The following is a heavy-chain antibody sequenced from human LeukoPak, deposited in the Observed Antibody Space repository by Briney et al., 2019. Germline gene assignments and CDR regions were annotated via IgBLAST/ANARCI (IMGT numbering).Heavy chain of an antibody. Sequence: PGRSLGLSCAASGFTFSSYGMHWVRQAPGKGLEWVAVIWYDGSNKYYADSVKGRFTISRDNSKNTLYLQMNGLRAEDTAVYYCARDGEYSIYYYYYGMDVWGQGTTVTVSS. D-gene: IGHD6-6*01. CDR1: GFTFSSYG. CDR3: ARDGEYSIYYYYYGMDV. CDR2: IWYDGSNK. V-gene: IGHV3-33*01. J-gene: IGHJ6*02.